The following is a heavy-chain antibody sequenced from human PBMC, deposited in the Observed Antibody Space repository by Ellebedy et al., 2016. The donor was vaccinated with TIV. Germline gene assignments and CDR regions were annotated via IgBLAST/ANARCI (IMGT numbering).Heavy chain of an antibody. CDR1: GYTSTGYH. CDR2: INPNSGAT. CDR3: ARNGNFDY. J-gene: IGHJ4*02. D-gene: IGHD1-14*01. V-gene: IGHV1-2*02. Sequence: ASVKVSCXASGYTSTGYHLHWVRQAPGQGLEWMGWINPNSGATNFAQNFQGRVAMTRDTSISTAYMELSRLRSDDTAVYYCARNGNFDYWGQGTLVTVSS.